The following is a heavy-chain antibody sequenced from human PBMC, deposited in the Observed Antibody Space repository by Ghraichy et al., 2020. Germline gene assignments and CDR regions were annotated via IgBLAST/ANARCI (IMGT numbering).Heavy chain of an antibody. CDR2: VYPTGAP. J-gene: IGHJ4*02. D-gene: IGHD5-12*01. V-gene: IGHV4-4*07. CDR3: ARGATSGYHSFDY. CDR1: GGSFSSDY. Sequence: SETLSLTCTVSGGSFSSDYWSWIRQPARKGLELIGRVYPTGAPNYNPSLWRRLTMSVDTSKNQFSLYVSSVTAADTAEYYCARGATSGYHSFDYWGQGALVTVSS.